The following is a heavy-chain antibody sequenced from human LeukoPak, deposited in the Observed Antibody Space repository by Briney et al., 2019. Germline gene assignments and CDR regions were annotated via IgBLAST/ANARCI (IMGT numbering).Heavy chain of an antibody. D-gene: IGHD1-26*01. CDR1: GFTFSSYG. CDR3: AKVKYSGSYGDYFDY. V-gene: IGHV3-30*02. J-gene: IGHJ4*02. CDR2: IRYDGSNK. Sequence: GGSLRLSCAASGFTFSSYGMHWVRQAPGKGLEWVAFIRYDGSNKYYADSVKGRFTISRDNSKNTLYLQMNSLRAEDTAVYYCAKVKYSGSYGDYFDYWGQGTLVTVSS.